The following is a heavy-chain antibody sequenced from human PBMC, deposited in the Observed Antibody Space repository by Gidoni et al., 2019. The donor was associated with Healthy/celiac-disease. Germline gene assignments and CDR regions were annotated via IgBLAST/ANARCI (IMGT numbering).Heavy chain of an antibody. CDR1: GGSFSGYY. D-gene: IGHD5-12*01. CDR3: ARGGWLRSAIFDY. V-gene: IGHV4-34*01. CDR2: INHSGST. Sequence: QVQLQQWGAGLLKPSETLSLTCAVYGGSFSGYYWSWIRQPPGKGLEWIGEINHSGSTNYNPSLKSRVTISVDTSKNQFSLKLSSVTAADTAVYYCARGGWLRSAIFDYWGQGTLVTVSS. J-gene: IGHJ4*02.